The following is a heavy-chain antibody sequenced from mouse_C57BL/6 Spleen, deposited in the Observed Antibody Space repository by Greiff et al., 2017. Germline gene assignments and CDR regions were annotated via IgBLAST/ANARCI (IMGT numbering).Heavy chain of an antibody. CDR2: IDPETGGT. J-gene: IGHJ4*01. CDR1: GYTFTGYV. Sequence: QVQLQQSGAELVRPGASVTLSCKASGYTFTGYVMHWVKQTPVHGLEWIGAIDPETGGTAYNQKFKGKAILTADKSSSTAYMELRSLTSEDSAVYYYTHKRQLRQRASLDYWGQGTSVTVSA. D-gene: IGHD3-2*02. CDR3: THKRQLRQRASLDY. V-gene: IGHV1-15*01.